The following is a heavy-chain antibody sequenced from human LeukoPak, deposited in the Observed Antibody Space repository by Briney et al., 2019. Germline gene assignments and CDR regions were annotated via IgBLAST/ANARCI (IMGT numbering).Heavy chain of an antibody. CDR3: ARARGPPLYCSSTSCSQSRGKNYYYYYMDV. V-gene: IGHV4-34*01. Sequence: SETLSLTCAVYGGSFSGYYWSWLRQPPGKGLEWIGEINHSGSTNYNPSLKSRVTISVDTSKNQFSLKLSSVTAADTAVYYCARARGPPLYCSSTSCSQSRGKNYYYYYMDVWGKGTTVTVSS. D-gene: IGHD2-2*01. J-gene: IGHJ6*03. CDR1: GGSFSGYY. CDR2: INHSGST.